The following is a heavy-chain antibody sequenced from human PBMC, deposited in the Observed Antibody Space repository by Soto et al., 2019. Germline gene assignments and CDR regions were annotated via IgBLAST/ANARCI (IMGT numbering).Heavy chain of an antibody. Sequence: EVQLVESGGGLIQPGGSLRLSCAASGLTVSNAYMAWVRQAPGMGLEWVSRINNDGSAATYADSVKGRFTISRDNAKNTVYLQMNSLRAEDTAVYYCVRDKPHNWFDPWGQGTPVTVSS. V-gene: IGHV3-74*01. CDR2: INNDGSAA. CDR3: VRDKPHNWFDP. CDR1: GLTVSNAY. J-gene: IGHJ5*02.